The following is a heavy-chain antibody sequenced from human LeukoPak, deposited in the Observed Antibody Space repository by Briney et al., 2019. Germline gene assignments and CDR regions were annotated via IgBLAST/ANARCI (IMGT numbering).Heavy chain of an antibody. CDR3: ARDAGYGYDRFDY. J-gene: IGHJ4*02. CDR2: IKQDGSEK. D-gene: IGHD5-18*01. CDR1: GFTFSSYW. Sequence: GGSLRLSCAASGFTFSSYWMSWVRQAPGKGLEWVANIKQDGSEKYYVDSVKGRFTISRDNAKNSLYLQMNSLRAEDTAVYYCARDAGYGYDRFDYWGQGTQVTVSS. V-gene: IGHV3-7*01.